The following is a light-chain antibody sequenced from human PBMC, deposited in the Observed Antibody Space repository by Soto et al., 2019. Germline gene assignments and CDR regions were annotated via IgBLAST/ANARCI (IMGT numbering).Light chain of an antibody. J-gene: IGLJ2*01. CDR3: SSYTSSSTLVV. CDR2: DVN. CDR1: SSDVGGYNY. Sequence: QSVLTQPASVSGSPGQSITISCTGTSSDVGGYNYVSWYQQHPGKAPKLMIYDVNNRPSGVFNRFSGSKSGNTASLTISGLQAEDEADYYCSSYTSSSTLVVFGGGTQLTVL. V-gene: IGLV2-14*01.